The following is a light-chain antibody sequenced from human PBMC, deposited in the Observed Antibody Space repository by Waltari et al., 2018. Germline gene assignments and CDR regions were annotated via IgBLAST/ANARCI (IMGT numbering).Light chain of an antibody. V-gene: IGLV1-44*01. CDR2: SNH. CDR1: SSNLGSTT. CDR3: AAWDDSLNGNWV. J-gene: IGLJ3*02. Sequence: QSVLTQPPSASGTPGQRVTISCSGSSSNLGSTTVNWYHQLPGKAPKLLIYSNHQRPSGVPDRFSGSKSGTSASLAISGLQSEDEADYYCAAWDDSLNGNWVFGGGTKLTVL.